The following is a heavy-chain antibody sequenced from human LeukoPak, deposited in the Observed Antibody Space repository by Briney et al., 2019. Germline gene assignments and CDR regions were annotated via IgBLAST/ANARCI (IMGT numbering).Heavy chain of an antibody. CDR2: ISAYNGNT. D-gene: IGHD3-9*01. CDR1: GYTFTNYG. V-gene: IGHV1-18*01. Sequence: ASVKVSCKASGYTFTNYGISWVRQAPGQGLDWMGWISAYNGNTDYSQKFQGRVTMTRDTSINTAYMELSGLRFEDTAVYYCARGGYYNPLRVDFWGQGALVTISS. J-gene: IGHJ4*02. CDR3: ARGGYYNPLRVDF.